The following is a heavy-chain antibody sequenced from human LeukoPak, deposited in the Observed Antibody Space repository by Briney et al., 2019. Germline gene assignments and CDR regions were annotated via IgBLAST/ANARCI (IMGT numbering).Heavy chain of an antibody. V-gene: IGHV1-69*06. D-gene: IGHD2-15*01. J-gene: IGHJ6*04. CDR2: IIPIFGTA. CDR1: GATVSSYA. CDR3: ARGLSRVVVVVAATAYYYYGMDV. Sequence: SVTVFCKASGATVSSYAISWVRQAPGQALEWMGGIIPIFGTANYAQKFQGRVTITADKSTSTAYMELSSLRSEDTAVYYCARGLSRVVVVVAATAYYYYGMDVWGKGTTVTVSS.